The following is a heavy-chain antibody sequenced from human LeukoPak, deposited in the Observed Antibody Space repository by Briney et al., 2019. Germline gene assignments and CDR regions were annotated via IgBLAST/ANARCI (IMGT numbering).Heavy chain of an antibody. Sequence: PGGSLRLSCAASGFTVSSNYMSWVRQAPGKGLEWVSVIYSGGSTYYADSVKGRFTISRDNSKNTLYLQMNSLRAEDTAVHYCARDRGYYYDSSGYRDYWGQGTLVTVSS. CDR3: ARDRGYYYDSSGYRDY. CDR2: IYSGGST. V-gene: IGHV3-66*02. D-gene: IGHD3-22*01. CDR1: GFTVSSNY. J-gene: IGHJ4*02.